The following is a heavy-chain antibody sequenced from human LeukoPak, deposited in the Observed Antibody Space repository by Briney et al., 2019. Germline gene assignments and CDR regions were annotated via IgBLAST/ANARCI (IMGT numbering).Heavy chain of an antibody. CDR2: INPNSGGT. CDR1: GYTFTGYY. J-gene: IGHJ6*03. Sequence: GASVKVSFKASGYTFTGYYMHWVRQAPGQGLEWMGWINPNSGGTNYAQKFQGRVTMTRDTSISTAYMELSRLRSDDTAVYYCARGSLVLRYSRPAMDVWGKGTTVTISS. D-gene: IGHD3-9*01. V-gene: IGHV1-2*02. CDR3: ARGSLVLRYSRPAMDV.